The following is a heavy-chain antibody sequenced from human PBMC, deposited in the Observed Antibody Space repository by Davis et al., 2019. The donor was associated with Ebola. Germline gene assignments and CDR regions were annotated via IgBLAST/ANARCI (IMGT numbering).Heavy chain of an antibody. CDR3: ARVRGYSYIDY. D-gene: IGHD5-18*01. CDR2: IYYSGST. Sequence: MPSETLSPTFTASGGSISSSSYYWGCIRQPPGTGLEWIGGIYYSGSTYYTPSLKSRVTISVDTSKNQFSLKLSSVTAADTAVYYCARVRGYSYIDYWGQGTLVTVSS. CDR1: GGSISSSSYY. V-gene: IGHV4-39*07. J-gene: IGHJ4*02.